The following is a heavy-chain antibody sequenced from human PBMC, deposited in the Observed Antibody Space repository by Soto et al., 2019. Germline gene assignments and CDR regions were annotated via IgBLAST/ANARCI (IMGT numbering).Heavy chain of an antibody. CDR2: ISFDGDKT. D-gene: IGHD5-12*01. CDR1: GFTFDSCA. CDR3: ARDVSLFSLAX. J-gene: IGHJ4*02. V-gene: IGHV3-30-3*01. Sequence: SLILSCAVSGFTFDSCAMHWVRQAPGKGLEWVSLISFDGDKTYEADSVKGRFTISRDNDRNTLSLHMNSLTLEDTAVYYCARDVSLFSLAXRGRGT.